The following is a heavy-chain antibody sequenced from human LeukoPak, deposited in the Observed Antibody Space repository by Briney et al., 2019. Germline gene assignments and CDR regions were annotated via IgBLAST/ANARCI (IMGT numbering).Heavy chain of an antibody. CDR3: AELGITMIGGV. J-gene: IGHJ6*04. D-gene: IGHD3-10*02. Sequence: LSLTCTVSGGSISSSSYYWGWIRQPPGKGLEWASYISSSGSTIYYADSVKGRFTISRDNVKNSLYLQMNSLRAEDTAVYYCAELGITMIGGVWGKGTTVTISS. CDR1: GGSISSSSYY. V-gene: IGHV3-11*04. CDR2: ISSSGSTI.